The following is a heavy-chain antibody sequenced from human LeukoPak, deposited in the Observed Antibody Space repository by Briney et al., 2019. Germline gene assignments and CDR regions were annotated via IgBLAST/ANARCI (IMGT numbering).Heavy chain of an antibody. CDR1: GFTFTTSG. CDR2: IRYDGSNK. Sequence: GRSLRLSCAASGFTFTTSGMHWVRQAPGKGLEWVAFIRYDGSNKYYADSVKGRFTISRDNSKNTLYLQMNSLRAEDTAVYYCAKDRHSGSYYGEFGYDYWGQGTLVTVSS. CDR3: AKDRHSGSYYGEFGYDY. V-gene: IGHV3-30*02. D-gene: IGHD1-26*01. J-gene: IGHJ4*02.